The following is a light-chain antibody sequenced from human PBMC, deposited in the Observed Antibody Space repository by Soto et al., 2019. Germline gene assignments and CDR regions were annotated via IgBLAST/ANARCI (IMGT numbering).Light chain of an antibody. J-gene: IGLJ1*01. Sequence: QSVLTQPASVSGSPGQSITISCTGASSDVGGYNYVSWYQQHPGKAPKLMIYDVGNRPSGVSNRFSGSKSGNTASLTISGLQAEDEADYYCSSYTSSLFGTGTKVTVL. V-gene: IGLV2-14*01. CDR2: DVG. CDR1: SSDVGGYNY. CDR3: SSYTSSL.